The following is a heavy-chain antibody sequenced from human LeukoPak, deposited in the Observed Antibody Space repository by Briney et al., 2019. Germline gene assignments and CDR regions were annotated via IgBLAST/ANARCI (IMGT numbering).Heavy chain of an antibody. V-gene: IGHV3-30-3*01. Sequence: QPGRSLRLSCAASGFTFSSYAMHWVRQAPGKGLEWVAVISYDGSNKYYADSVKGRFTISRDNSKNTLYLQMNSLRAEDTAVYYCARDLIAVAGTGDYWGQGTLVTVSS. CDR3: ARDLIAVAGTGDY. D-gene: IGHD6-19*01. CDR1: GFTFSSYA. J-gene: IGHJ4*02. CDR2: ISYDGSNK.